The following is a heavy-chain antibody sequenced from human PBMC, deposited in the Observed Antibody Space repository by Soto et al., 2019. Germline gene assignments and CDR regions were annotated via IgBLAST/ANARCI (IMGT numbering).Heavy chain of an antibody. CDR3: ARHAPITMIVGVNSSDNWFDP. V-gene: IGHV4-39*01. CDR1: GGSISSSSYY. Sequence: PSETLSLTCTVSGGSISSSSYYWGWIRQPPGKGLEWIGSIYYSGSTYYNPSLKSRVAISVDTSKNQFSLKLSSVTAADTAVYYCARHAPITMIVGVNSSDNWFDPWGQGTLVTVSS. J-gene: IGHJ5*02. D-gene: IGHD3-22*01. CDR2: IYYSGST.